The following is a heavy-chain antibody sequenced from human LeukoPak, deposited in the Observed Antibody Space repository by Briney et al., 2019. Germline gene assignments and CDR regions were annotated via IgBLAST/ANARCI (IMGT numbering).Heavy chain of an antibody. J-gene: IGHJ4*02. CDR1: GGSIISYY. V-gene: IGHV4-4*07. Sequence: SETLSLTCTVSGGSIISYYGSWIRQPAGKGLEWIGRIYTSGSTNYNPSLKSRVTMSVDTSKNQFSLKLSSVTAADTAVYYCARDQAPYSSGWCFDYWGQGTLVTVSS. CDR2: IYTSGST. CDR3: ARDQAPYSSGWCFDY. D-gene: IGHD6-19*01.